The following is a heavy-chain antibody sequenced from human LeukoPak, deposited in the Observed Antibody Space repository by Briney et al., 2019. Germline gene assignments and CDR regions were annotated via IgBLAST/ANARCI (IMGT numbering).Heavy chain of an antibody. D-gene: IGHD3-10*01. V-gene: IGHV3-7*01. CDR1: GFTFSTYW. CDR3: ARVIRYYYGSGSYYKLHYYYYYYMDV. J-gene: IGHJ6*03. CDR2: IKPDGSQI. Sequence: GGSLRLSCAASGFTFSTYWMTWVRQAPGKGLEWVANIKPDGSQIYYVDSVKGRFTISRDNAKNSLYLQMNSLRAEDTAVYYCARVIRYYYGSGSYYKLHYYYYYYMDVWGKGTTVTISS.